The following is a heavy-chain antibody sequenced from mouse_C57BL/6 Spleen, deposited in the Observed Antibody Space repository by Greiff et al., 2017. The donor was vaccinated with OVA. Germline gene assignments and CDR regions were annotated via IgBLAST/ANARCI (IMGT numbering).Heavy chain of an antibody. J-gene: IGHJ4*01. CDR2: IYPGSGNT. CDR1: GYSFTSYY. V-gene: IGHV1-66*01. D-gene: IGHD1-1*01. CDR3: ARGFTTVVADYAMDY. Sequence: QVQLQQSGPELVKPGASVKISCKASGYSFTSYYIHWVKQRPGQGLEWIGWIYPGSGNTKYNEKFKGKATLTADTSSSTAYMQLSSLTSEDSAVYYCARGFTTVVADYAMDYWGQGTSVTVSS.